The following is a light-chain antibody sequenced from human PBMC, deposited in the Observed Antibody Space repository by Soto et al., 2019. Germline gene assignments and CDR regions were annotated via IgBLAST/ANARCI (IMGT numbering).Light chain of an antibody. Sequence: EIVMTQSPLTLPVTPGEPASISCRSSQSLLYNNTYNYLDWYVQKPGQSPQLLIYFGSNRAPGVPDRFSGSGSGTDFTLKINRVEAEGVGTYYCMQALQSLTFGQGTRLEI. J-gene: IGKJ5*01. CDR3: MQALQSLT. V-gene: IGKV2-28*01. CDR2: FGS. CDR1: QSLLYNNTYNY.